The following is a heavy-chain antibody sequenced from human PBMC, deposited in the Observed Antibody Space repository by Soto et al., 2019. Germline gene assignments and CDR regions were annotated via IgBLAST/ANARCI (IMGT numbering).Heavy chain of an antibody. J-gene: IGHJ5*02. CDR3: ARSLDIVLVPAAMQVGCFDP. V-gene: IGHV4-30-2*01. CDR2: IYHSGGT. CDR1: GGSISSGGYS. Sequence: QLQLQESGSGLVKPSQTLSLTCAVSGGSISSGGYSWSWIRQPPGKGLEWLGYIYHSGGTYYNPSLKRGVTRSVDRSKNQFSLKLSSVTAADTAVYYCARSLDIVLVPAAMQVGCFDPWGQGTLGTVSS. D-gene: IGHD2-2*03.